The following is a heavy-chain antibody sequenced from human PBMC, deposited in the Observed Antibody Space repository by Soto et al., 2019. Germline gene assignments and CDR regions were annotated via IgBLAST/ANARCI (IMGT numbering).Heavy chain of an antibody. V-gene: IGHV3-30*18. J-gene: IGHJ4*02. CDR2: ISYDGSNK. CDR1: GFTFSSYG. Sequence: GGSLRLSCAASGFTFSSYGMHWVRQAPGKGLEWVAVISYDGSNKYYADSVKGRFTISRDNSKNTLYLQMNSLRAEDTAVYYCAKDPRVDYYDSSGYPYYFDYWGQGTLVTVSS. CDR3: AKDPRVDYYDSSGYPYYFDY. D-gene: IGHD3-22*01.